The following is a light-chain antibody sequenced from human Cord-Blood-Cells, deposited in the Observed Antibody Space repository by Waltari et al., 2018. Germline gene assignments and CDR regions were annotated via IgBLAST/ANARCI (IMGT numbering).Light chain of an antibody. CDR1: QSVSSN. CDR3: QQYNNWPPLT. CDR2: GAS. Sequence: EIVMTQSPATLSVSPGERATLFCRASQSVSSNLAWYQKKPGQAPRLLIDGASTRATGIPARFSGSGSGTEFTLTISSLQSEDFAVYYCQQYNNWPPLTFGGGTKVEIK. J-gene: IGKJ4*01. V-gene: IGKV3-15*01.